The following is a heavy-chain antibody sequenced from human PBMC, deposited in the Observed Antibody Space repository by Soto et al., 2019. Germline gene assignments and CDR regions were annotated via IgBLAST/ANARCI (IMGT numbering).Heavy chain of an antibody. CDR1: GYNFPTYW. CDR2: FYPGDSDT. V-gene: IGHV5-51*01. CDR3: SNVTATPGNYTYGYDYLDY. Sequence: PGESLKISCKGSGYNFPTYWIAWVRQMPGKGLEWMGIFYPGDSDTRYSPSFQGQVTISGDKSISTAYLQWSSLKASDTAIYYCSNVTATPGNYTYGYDYLDYWGPGTLVTVSS. J-gene: IGHJ4*02. D-gene: IGHD5-18*01.